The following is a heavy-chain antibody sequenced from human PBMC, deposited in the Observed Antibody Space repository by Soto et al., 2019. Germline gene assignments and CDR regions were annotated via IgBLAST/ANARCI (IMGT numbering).Heavy chain of an antibody. Sequence: QVQLVQSGAEVKKPGSSVKVSCKASGGTFSSYAISWVRQAPGQGLEWMGGIIPIFGTANYAQKFQGRVTITADESTSTAYMELSSLRSEDTALYYCASSLGFGAVTSWGFYYGMDVWGQGTTVTVSS. CDR3: ASSLGFGAVTSWGFYYGMDV. V-gene: IGHV1-69*01. CDR2: IIPIFGTA. CDR1: GGTFSSYA. D-gene: IGHD3-3*01. J-gene: IGHJ6*02.